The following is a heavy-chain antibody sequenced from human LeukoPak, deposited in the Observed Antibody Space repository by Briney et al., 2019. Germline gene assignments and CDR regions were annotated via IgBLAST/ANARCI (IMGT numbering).Heavy chain of an antibody. CDR2: IRSKANSYAT. CDR1: GFIFSGSA. CDR3: TSRSYRGVDYFDH. Sequence: GGSLRLSCAASGFIFSGSAMHWVRQASGKGLEWVGRIRSKANSYATAYAASVKGRFTISRDDSKNTAYLQMNSLKTEDTAVYYCTSRSYRGVDYFDHWGQGTLVTVSS. D-gene: IGHD4-11*01. V-gene: IGHV3-73*01. J-gene: IGHJ4*02.